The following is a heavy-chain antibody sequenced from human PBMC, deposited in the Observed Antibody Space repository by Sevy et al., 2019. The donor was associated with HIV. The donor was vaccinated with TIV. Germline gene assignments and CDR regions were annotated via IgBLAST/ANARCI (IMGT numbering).Heavy chain of an antibody. D-gene: IGHD7-27*01. J-gene: IGHJ4*02. CDR3: GRDNWGSIDY. CDR2: AYYNGGT. Sequence: SETLSLTCTVSGGSLNTYGWSWIRQPPGKGLEWIGYAYYNGGTNYNPSLKSRLTILVGTSERQVSLQLSSVTPADTAVYYCGRDNWGSIDYWGQGVLVTVSS. V-gene: IGHV4-59*01. CDR1: GGSLNTYG.